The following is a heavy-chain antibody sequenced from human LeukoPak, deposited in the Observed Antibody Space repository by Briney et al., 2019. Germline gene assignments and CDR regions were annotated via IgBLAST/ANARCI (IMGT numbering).Heavy chain of an antibody. CDR3: ARTGYCSGGSCRGMDV. J-gene: IGHJ6*02. D-gene: IGHD2-15*01. CDR2: ISSSGSTI. Sequence: GRSLRLSCAASGFTFSDYYMNWIRQAPGKGLEWVSYISSSGSTIYYADSVKGRFTISRDNAKNSLYLQMNSLRAEDTAVYYCARTGYCSGGSCRGMDVWGQGTTVTVSS. CDR1: GFTFSDYY. V-gene: IGHV3-11*01.